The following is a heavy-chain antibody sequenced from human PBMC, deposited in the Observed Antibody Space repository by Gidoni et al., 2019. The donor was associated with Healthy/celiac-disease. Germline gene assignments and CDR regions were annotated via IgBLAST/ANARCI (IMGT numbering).Heavy chain of an antibody. J-gene: IGHJ3*02. CDR2: INHSGST. CDR3: ARGYNWKRKALDI. CDR1: GGSFSGYY. V-gene: IGHV4-34*01. D-gene: IGHD1-1*01. Sequence: QVQLQQWGAGLLKPSAPLSLTRAVSGGSFSGYYWCWIRQPPGTGLEWIGEINHSGSTNYNASIKSGVTISGDTSKNQFSLKLSSVTAAGTGVYYCARGYNWKRKALDIWGQGTMVTVSS.